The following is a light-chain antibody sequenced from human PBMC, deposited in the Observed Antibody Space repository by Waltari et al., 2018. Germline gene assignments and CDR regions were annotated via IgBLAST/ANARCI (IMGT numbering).Light chain of an antibody. Sequence: EVEMTQSPLTLPVTLGQPASISCRSTQSLVHTEGSTYVSWYHQRPGQSPRRLNYQVSKREYGVPDRFSGSVAGTDFTLDISRVEAEDLGFYYCMQAKFWPWTFGKGTEVEIK. V-gene: IGKV2-30*02. CDR1: QSLVHTEGSTY. CDR2: QVS. CDR3: MQAKFWPWT. J-gene: IGKJ1*01.